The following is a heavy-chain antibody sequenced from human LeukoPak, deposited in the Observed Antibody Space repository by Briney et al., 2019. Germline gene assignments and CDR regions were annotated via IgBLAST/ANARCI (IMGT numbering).Heavy chain of an antibody. J-gene: IGHJ4*02. Sequence: GASVKVSCKASGYTFTTHYIHWVRQAPGQGLEWMGIINPGGGSPRYAQKFQGRVTMTRDTSTSTVHMDLSSLRSDDTALYYCARDIGRWYFDYWGQGTLVTVSS. CDR2: INPGGGSP. V-gene: IGHV1-46*01. CDR3: ARDIGRWYFDY. D-gene: IGHD4-23*01. CDR1: GYTFTTHY.